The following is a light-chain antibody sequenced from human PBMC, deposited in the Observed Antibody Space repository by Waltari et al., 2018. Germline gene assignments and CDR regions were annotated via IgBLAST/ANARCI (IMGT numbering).Light chain of an antibody. V-gene: IGLV1-44*01. Sequence: QSVLPQPPSASGTPGQRVTRSFSGSSPNIGRTNVHWYQQLPGTAPKLLIYSNNQRPSGVPDRFSGSKSGTSASLAISGLQSEDEADYYCAAWDDSLWVFGGGTKLTVL. CDR2: SNN. J-gene: IGLJ3*02. CDR1: SPNIGRTN. CDR3: AAWDDSLWV.